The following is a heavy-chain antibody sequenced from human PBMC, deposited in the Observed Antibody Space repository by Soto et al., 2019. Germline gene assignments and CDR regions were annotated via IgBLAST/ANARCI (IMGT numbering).Heavy chain of an antibody. J-gene: IGHJ4*02. CDR3: TRGYCSGGSCYTPGY. Sequence: QVQLVQSGAEVKKPGPSVKVSCKASGYTFTSYAMHWVRQAPGQRLEWMGWINAGNGNTKYSQKFQGRVTITRDTSASTAYMELSSLRSEDTAVYYCTRGYCSGGSCYTPGYWGQGTLVTVSS. D-gene: IGHD2-15*01. CDR1: GYTFTSYA. V-gene: IGHV1-3*01. CDR2: INAGNGNT.